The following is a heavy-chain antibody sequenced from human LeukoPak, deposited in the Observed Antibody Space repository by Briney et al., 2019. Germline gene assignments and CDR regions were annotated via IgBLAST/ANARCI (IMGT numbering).Heavy chain of an antibody. CDR2: INHSGST. Sequence: PSETLSLTCAVYGGSFSGYYWSWIRQPPGKGVEWIGEINHSGSTNYNPSLKSRVTISVDTSKNQFSLKLSSVTAADTAVYYCARDPCRAYSYGSFDYWGQGTLVTVSS. CDR1: GGSFSGYY. CDR3: ARDPCRAYSYGSFDY. J-gene: IGHJ4*02. V-gene: IGHV4-34*01. D-gene: IGHD5-18*01.